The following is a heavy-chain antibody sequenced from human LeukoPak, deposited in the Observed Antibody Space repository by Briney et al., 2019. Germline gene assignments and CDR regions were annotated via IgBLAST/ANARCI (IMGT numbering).Heavy chain of an antibody. V-gene: IGHV3-7*01. D-gene: IGHD3-3*01. CDR3: ARAPEEGYDFWSGYPGNYDY. J-gene: IGHJ4*02. CDR2: IKQDGSEK. CDR1: GFTFSSYW. Sequence: GGSLRLSCAASGFTFSSYWMSWVRQAPGKGLEWVANIKQDGSEKYYVDSVKGRFTISRDNAKNSLYLQMNSLRAEDTAVYYCARAPEEGYDFWSGYPGNYDYWGQGTLVTVSS.